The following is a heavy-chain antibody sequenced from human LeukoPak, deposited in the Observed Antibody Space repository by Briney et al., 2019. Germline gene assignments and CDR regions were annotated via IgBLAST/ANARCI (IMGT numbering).Heavy chain of an antibody. J-gene: IGHJ4*02. Sequence: GRSLRLSCAASGFTFSSYGMHWVHQAPGKGLEWVAVIWYDGSNKYYADSVKGRFTTSRDNSKNTLYLQMNSLRAEDTAVYYCARAGTTVILDYWGQGTLVTVSS. CDR3: ARAGTTVILDY. CDR2: IWYDGSNK. CDR1: GFTFSSYG. V-gene: IGHV3-33*01. D-gene: IGHD4-17*01.